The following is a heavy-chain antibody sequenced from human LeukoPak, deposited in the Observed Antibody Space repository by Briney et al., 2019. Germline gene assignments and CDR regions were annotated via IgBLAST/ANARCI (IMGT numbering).Heavy chain of an antibody. CDR1: GVTFSGYY. J-gene: IGHJ6*03. V-gene: IGHV4-34*01. CDR2: INHSGST. D-gene: IGHD3-10*01. CDR3: ARGITMVRGVIGPGNYYMDV. Sequence: SSETLSLTCAVYGVTFSGYYWSWIRQPPGKGLEWIGEINHSGSTNYNPSLKSRVTISVDTSKNQFSLKLSSVTAADTAVYYCARGITMVRGVIGPGNYYMDVWGKGTTVTVSS.